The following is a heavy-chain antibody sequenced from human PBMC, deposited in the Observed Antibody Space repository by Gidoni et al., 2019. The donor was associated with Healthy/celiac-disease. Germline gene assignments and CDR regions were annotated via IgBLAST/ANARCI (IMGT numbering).Heavy chain of an antibody. Sequence: QLQLQESGPGLVKPSETLSLTCTVSAGSISSSSYYWGWIRLPPGKGLEWIGSIYYSGSTYYNPSLKSRVTISVDTSKNQFSLKLSSVTAEDTAVYYCASPSLYYYGSSGYYEFDYWGQGTLVTVSS. CDR2: IYYSGST. V-gene: IGHV4-39*01. J-gene: IGHJ4*02. CDR3: ASPSLYYYGSSGYYEFDY. CDR1: AGSISSSSYY. D-gene: IGHD3-22*01.